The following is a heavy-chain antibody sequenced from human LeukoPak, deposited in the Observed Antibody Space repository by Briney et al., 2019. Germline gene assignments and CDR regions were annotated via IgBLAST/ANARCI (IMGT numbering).Heavy chain of an antibody. Sequence: GGSLRLSCAASGFTFSDYYMSWIRQAPGKGLEWVSYISNSGSTIYYADSVKGRFTISRDNAKSTVFLQMSSLRTEDTAVYYCAKVLGFGGDAYGMDVWGQGTTVTVSS. J-gene: IGHJ6*02. D-gene: IGHD3-10*01. CDR1: GFTFSDYY. CDR3: AKVLGFGGDAYGMDV. V-gene: IGHV3-11*01. CDR2: ISNSGSTI.